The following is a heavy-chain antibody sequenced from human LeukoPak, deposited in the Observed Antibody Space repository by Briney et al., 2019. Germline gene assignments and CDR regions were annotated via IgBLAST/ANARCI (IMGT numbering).Heavy chain of an antibody. CDR1: GGSISSRSYY. CDR3: ARHLDRSGWYYFDY. D-gene: IGHD6-19*01. Sequence: LETLSLTCTVSGGSISSRSYYWGWIRQPPGKGLEWIGSIYYSGSTYYNPSLKSRVTISVDPSKNQFSLKLSSVTAADTAVYYCARHLDRSGWYYFDYWGQGTLSPSPQ. J-gene: IGHJ4*02. CDR2: IYYSGST. V-gene: IGHV4-39*01.